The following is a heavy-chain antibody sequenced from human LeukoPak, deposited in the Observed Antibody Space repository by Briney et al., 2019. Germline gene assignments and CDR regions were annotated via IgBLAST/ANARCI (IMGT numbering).Heavy chain of an antibody. CDR1: GDSINNYY. Sequence: SETLSLTCNVSGDSINNYYWGWFRQAPGKGLEWIGYIYYSGSTNYNPSLESRVTISVDTSENQFSLELRSVTAADTAVYYCARDCGLRGYNYDMDVWGQGTTVTVSS. CDR2: IYYSGST. D-gene: IGHD4-17*01. J-gene: IGHJ6*02. V-gene: IGHV4-59*01. CDR3: ARDCGLRGYNYDMDV.